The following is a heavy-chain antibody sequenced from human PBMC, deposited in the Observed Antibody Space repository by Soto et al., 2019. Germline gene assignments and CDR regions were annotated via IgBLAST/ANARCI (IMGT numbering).Heavy chain of an antibody. V-gene: IGHV3-33*01. Sequence: PGGSLRLSCAASGFTFSSYGMHWVRQAPGKGLEWVAFIWDDGSNKYYADSVKGRFTISRDNSKNTLYLQMNSLRAEDTAVYYCARDESGGMDVWGQGTTVTVSS. CDR3: ARDESGGMDV. J-gene: IGHJ6*02. D-gene: IGHD3-10*01. CDR1: GFTFSSYG. CDR2: IWDDGSNK.